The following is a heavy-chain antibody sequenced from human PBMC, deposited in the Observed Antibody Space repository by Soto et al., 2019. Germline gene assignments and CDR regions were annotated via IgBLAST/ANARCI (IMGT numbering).Heavy chain of an antibody. V-gene: IGHV4-34*01. CDR2: MSHSGGT. CDR1: GGFVTSGSYY. Sequence: QVQLQQWGAGLLKPSETLSLTCAVYGGFVTSGSYYWSWIRQPPGKGLEWIGGMSHSGGTHFNQSLKSRVTIWVDTSKNQFTRKMSSVTAADTALYYCARVERGTATTVVDAFDIWGPGTMVTVSS. J-gene: IGHJ3*02. D-gene: IGHD1-1*01. CDR3: ARVERGTATTVVDAFDI.